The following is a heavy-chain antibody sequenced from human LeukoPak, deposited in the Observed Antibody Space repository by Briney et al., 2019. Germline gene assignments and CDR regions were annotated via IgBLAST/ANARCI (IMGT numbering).Heavy chain of an antibody. J-gene: IGHJ6*03. CDR1: GLTFRTYS. CDR2: VSADGRTQ. V-gene: IGHV3-30*18. CDR3: AKDGWAYSSYYMDV. Sequence: GGSLRLSCAASGLTFRTYSIHWVRQAPGKGLEWVTVVSADGRTQLYSDSVKGRFTVSRDNSLNTLHLQMNSLKTEDTAVYYCAKDGWAYSSYYMDVWGKGTTVTVSS. D-gene: IGHD6-19*01.